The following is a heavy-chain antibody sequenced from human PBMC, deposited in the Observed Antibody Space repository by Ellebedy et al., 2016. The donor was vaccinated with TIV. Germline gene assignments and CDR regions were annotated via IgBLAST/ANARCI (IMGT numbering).Heavy chain of an antibody. CDR2: INPSGGGT. J-gene: IGHJ5*02. V-gene: IGHV1-46*01. Sequence: AASVKVPCKASGYTFTRYHMHWVRQAPGQGLEWMGLINPSGGGTAYAQMFQGRVTMTRDTSTSTVYMELSSLRSEDTAVYYCARELPGDTWFDPWGQGTLVTVSS. CDR3: ARELPGDTWFDP. CDR1: GYTFTRYH. D-gene: IGHD2-2*01.